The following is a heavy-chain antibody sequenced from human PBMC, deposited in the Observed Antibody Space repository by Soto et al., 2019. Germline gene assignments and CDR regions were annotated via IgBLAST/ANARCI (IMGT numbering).Heavy chain of an antibody. CDR1: GYRFSSYW. CDR3: ARSDYYFDS. Sequence: GEAEKSSYKGCGYRFSSYWMGWVRQMTGKGLEWMGIIYPGDSDTRYSPSFQGQVTISADKSISTAYLQWSSLKASDTAMYYCARSDYYFDSWGQGTLVTVSS. V-gene: IGHV5-51*01. J-gene: IGHJ4*01. CDR2: IYPGDSDT.